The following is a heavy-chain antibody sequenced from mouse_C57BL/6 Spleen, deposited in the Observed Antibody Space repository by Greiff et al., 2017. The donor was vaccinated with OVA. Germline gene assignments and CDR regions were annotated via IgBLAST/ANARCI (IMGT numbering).Heavy chain of an antibody. J-gene: IGHJ3*01. V-gene: IGHV1-55*01. CDR1: GYTFTSYW. D-gene: IGHD2-3*01. Sequence: QVQLQQPGAELVKPGASVKMSCKASGYTFTSYWITWVKQRPGQGLEWIGDIYPGSGSTNYNAKFTRKATLTVDTYSSTAYMQLSSLSSEDAAVYYCARSDCYPWFADWGQGTLVTVSA. CDR2: IYPGSGST. CDR3: ARSDCYPWFAD.